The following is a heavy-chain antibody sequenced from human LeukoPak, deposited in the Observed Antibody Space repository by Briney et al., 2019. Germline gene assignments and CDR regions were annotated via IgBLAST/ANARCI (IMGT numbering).Heavy chain of an antibody. CDR3: AREEIRSWFGP. CDR2: SGST. J-gene: IGHJ5*02. D-gene: IGHD5-24*01. CDR1: GYSISSGYY. Sequence: PSETLSLTCTVSGYSISSGYYGGWIRQPPGKGLEWIGSGSTYYNPSLKSRVTISVDTSKNQFSLKLSSVTAADTAVYYCAREEIRSWFGPWGQGTLVTVSS. V-gene: IGHV4-38-2*02.